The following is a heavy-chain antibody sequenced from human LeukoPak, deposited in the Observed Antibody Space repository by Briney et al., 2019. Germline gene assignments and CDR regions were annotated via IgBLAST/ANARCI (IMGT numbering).Heavy chain of an antibody. CDR3: ARGGQGDGYSADEAFDF. CDR1: GDSVSGNSTA. J-gene: IGHJ3*01. D-gene: IGHD5-24*01. V-gene: IGHV6-1*01. CDR2: TYYRSKWYN. Sequence: SQTLSLTCAISGDSVSGNSTAYNWIRQSPSRGLEWLGRTYYRSKWYNDYAVSVKSRITINPDTSKNQLSLQLNSVTPEDTAVYYCARGGQGDGYSADEAFDFWGQGTMVTVS.